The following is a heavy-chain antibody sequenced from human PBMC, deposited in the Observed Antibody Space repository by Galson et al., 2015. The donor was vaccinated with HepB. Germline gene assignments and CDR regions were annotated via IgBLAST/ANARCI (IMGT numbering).Heavy chain of an antibody. D-gene: IGHD5-24*01. V-gene: IGHV1-69*04. J-gene: IGHJ4*02. CDR3: ARDTDVGRDGYNLGY. CDR2: IIPILGIA. CDR1: GGTFSSYT. Sequence: SVKVSCKASGGTFSSYTISWVRQAPGQGLEWMGRIIPILGIANYAQKFQGRVTITADKSTSTAYMELSSLRSEDTAVYYCARDTDVGRDGYNLGYWGQGTLVTVSS.